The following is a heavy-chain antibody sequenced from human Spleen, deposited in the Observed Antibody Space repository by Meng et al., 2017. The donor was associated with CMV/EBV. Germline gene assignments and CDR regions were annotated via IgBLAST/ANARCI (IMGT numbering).Heavy chain of an antibody. Sequence: VHSPHVVASLLNASETLSLPCAFYGGSFSCFYWHMIRHPPGKGLDCIGKINHSVNTNYNPSLKNRVTISVNTSKNRFSLKLSSVTAADTAVYYCARSDGRIAPGHYWGQGTLVTVSS. J-gene: IGHJ4*02. CDR2: INHSVNT. D-gene: IGHD5-18*01. CDR1: GGSFSCFY. V-gene: IGHV4-34*01. CDR3: ARSDGRIAPGHY.